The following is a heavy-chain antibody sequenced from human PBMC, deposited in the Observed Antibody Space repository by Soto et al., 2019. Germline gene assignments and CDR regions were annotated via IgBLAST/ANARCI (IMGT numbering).Heavy chain of an antibody. CDR1: GGSISSSNW. Sequence: SETLSLTCTVSGGSISSSNWWSWVRQPPGKGLEWIGEIYHSGSTNYNPSLKSRVTISVDTSKNQFSLKLSSVTAADTAVYYCARESFYDSGGFHGFDYWGQGTLVTVSS. V-gene: IGHV4-4*02. CDR2: IYHSGST. CDR3: ARESFYDSGGFHGFDY. D-gene: IGHD3-22*01. J-gene: IGHJ4*02.